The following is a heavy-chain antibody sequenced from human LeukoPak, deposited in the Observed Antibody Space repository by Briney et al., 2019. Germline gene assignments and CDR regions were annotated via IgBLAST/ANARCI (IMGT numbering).Heavy chain of an antibody. CDR1: GGSVSSGSYY. CDR3: ARMKGGLRFWYYYYGMAV. J-gene: IGHJ6*04. Sequence: SETLSLTCTVSGGSVSSGSYYWSWIRQPAGKGLEWIGYIYYSGSTNYNPSLKSRVTISVDTSKNQFSLKLSSVTAADTAVYCCARMKGGLRFWYYYYGMAVWGKGTTVTVSS. V-gene: IGHV4-61*01. CDR2: IYYSGST. D-gene: IGHD5-12*01.